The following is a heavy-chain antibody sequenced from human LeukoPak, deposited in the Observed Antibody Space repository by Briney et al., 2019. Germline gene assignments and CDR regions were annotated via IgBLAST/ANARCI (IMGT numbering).Heavy chain of an antibody. CDR3: ARDRDRGFWSDY. CDR2: IIPILGIA. J-gene: IGHJ4*02. Sequence: GASVKVSCKASGGTFSSYAISWVRQAPGQGLEWMGRIIPILGIANYAQKFQGRVTITADKSTSTAYMGLSSLRSEDTAVYYCARDRDRGFWSDYWGQGTLVTVSS. D-gene: IGHD3-3*01. V-gene: IGHV1-69*04. CDR1: GGTFSSYA.